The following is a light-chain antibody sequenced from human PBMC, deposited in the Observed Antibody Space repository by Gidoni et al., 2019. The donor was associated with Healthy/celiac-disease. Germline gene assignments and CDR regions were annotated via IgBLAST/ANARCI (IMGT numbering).Light chain of an antibody. CDR3: QQSYSTPLT. J-gene: IGKJ4*01. CDR2: AAS. CDR1: QSLSSY. Sequence: DIQMTQSPSSLSASVGDRVTLTCRASQSLSSYLNWYQQQPGKAPKLLIYAASSLQSGVPSRFSGSGSGTDFTLTISSLQPEDFATYYCQQSYSTPLTFGGGTKVEIK. V-gene: IGKV1-39*01.